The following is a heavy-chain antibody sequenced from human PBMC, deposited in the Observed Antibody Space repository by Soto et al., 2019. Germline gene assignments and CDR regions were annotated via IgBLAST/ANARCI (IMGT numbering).Heavy chain of an antibody. Sequence: QVHLQQWGAGLLKPSGTLSLTCAVSGGSFSDAYWSWVRQSPGRGLEWIGEVFHAGNTNYNPSLKSRGTLSADPAKNQFSLRLTSVTAADSAVYYCARAPRELLAEGPLFLYYYYGLVVWGQGTTVVVSS. CDR2: VFHAGNT. D-gene: IGHD1-7*01. J-gene: IGHJ6*02. CDR3: ARAPRELLAEGPLFLYYYYGLVV. V-gene: IGHV4-34*02. CDR1: GGSFSDAY.